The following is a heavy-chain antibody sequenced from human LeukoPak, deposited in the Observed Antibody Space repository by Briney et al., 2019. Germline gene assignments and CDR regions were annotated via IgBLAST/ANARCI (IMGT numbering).Heavy chain of an antibody. CDR1: GFTFSSYA. D-gene: IGHD3-22*01. V-gene: IGHV3-23*01. CDR3: AKAGITMIVVVSKYFQH. Sequence: GGSLRLSCAASGFTFSSYAMSWGPQAPGKGLEWVSAISGSGGSTYYADSVKGRFTISRDNSKNTLYLQMNSLRAEDTAVYYCAKAGITMIVVVSKYFQHWGQGTLVTVSS. CDR2: ISGSGGST. J-gene: IGHJ1*01.